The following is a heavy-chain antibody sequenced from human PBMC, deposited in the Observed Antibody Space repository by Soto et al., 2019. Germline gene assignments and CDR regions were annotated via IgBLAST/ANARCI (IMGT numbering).Heavy chain of an antibody. J-gene: IGHJ4*02. D-gene: IGHD3-10*01. Sequence: PGGSLRLSCAASGFTFSSYAMSWVRQAPGKGLEWVSAISGSGGSTYYADSVKGRFTISRDNSKNTLYLQMNSLRAEDTAVYYCAKDLALLWFGGSENFDYWGQGTLVTVSS. V-gene: IGHV3-23*01. CDR2: ISGSGGST. CDR3: AKDLALLWFGGSENFDY. CDR1: GFTFSSYA.